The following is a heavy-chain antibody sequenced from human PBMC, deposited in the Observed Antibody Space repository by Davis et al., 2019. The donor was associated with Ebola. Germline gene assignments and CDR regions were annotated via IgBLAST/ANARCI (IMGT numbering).Heavy chain of an antibody. Sequence: PGGSLRLSCAASGFTFDDYGMSWVRQAPGKGLEWVSYISSSGSTIYYADSVKGRFTISRDNGKNSLYLQMNSLRAEDTAVYYCGRDHKDAIDSWGQGTLVIVSS. CDR1: GFTFDDYG. V-gene: IGHV3-48*03. J-gene: IGHJ5*02. CDR2: ISSSGSTI. D-gene: IGHD3-22*01. CDR3: GRDHKDAIDS.